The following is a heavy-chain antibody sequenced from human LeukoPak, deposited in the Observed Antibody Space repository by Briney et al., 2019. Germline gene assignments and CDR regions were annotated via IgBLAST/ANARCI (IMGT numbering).Heavy chain of an antibody. J-gene: IGHJ4*02. CDR1: GGSISSYY. CDR3: ASGSAASGTDFDY. V-gene: IGHV4-4*07. D-gene: IGHD6-13*01. CDR2: IYTSGST. Sequence: SETLSLTCTVSGGSISSYYWSWIRQPAGKGLEWIGRIYTSGSTNYNPSLKSRVTMSGDRSKSQFSLKLSPVTAADTAVYFCASGSAASGTDFDYWGQGTLVTVSS.